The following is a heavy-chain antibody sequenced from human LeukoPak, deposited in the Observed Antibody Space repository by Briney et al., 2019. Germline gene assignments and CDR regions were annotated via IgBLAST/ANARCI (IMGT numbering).Heavy chain of an antibody. V-gene: IGHV1-18*01. D-gene: IGHD1-1*01. CDR1: GYTFTSYG. CDR3: ARGGLSWNVDGYYYGMDV. CDR2: ISAYNGNT. J-gene: IGHJ6*02. Sequence: ASVKVSCKASGYTFTSYGISWVRQAPGQGLEWMGWISAYNGNTNYAQKLQGRVTMTTDTSTSTAYMELRSLRSDDTAVYYCARGGLSWNVDGYYYGMDVWGQGTTVTVSS.